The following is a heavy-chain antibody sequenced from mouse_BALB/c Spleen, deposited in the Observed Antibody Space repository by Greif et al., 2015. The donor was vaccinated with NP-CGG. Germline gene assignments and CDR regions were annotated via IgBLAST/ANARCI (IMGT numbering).Heavy chain of an antibody. CDR3: AREVYYRYDGFRYAMDY. CDR2: INPGSGGT. V-gene: IGHV1-54*01. Sequence: QVQLQQSGAELVRPGTSVKVSCKASGYAFTNYSIEWVKQRPGQGLEWIGVINPGSGGTNYNEKFKGKATLTADKSSSTAYMQLSSLTSDDSAVYFCAREVYYRYDGFRYAMDYWGQGTSVTVSS. CDR1: GYAFTNYS. J-gene: IGHJ4*01. D-gene: IGHD2-14*01.